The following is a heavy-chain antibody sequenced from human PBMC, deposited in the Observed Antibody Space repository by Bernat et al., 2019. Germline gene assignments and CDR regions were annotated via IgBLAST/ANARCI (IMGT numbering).Heavy chain of an antibody. J-gene: IGHJ6*02. CDR2: ISSSSSYI. Sequence: EVQLVESGGGLVKPGGSLRLSCAASGFTFSSYSMNWVRQAPGKGLEWVSSISSSSSYIYYADSVKGRFTISRDNAKNSLYLQMNSMRAEDTAVYYCARDYSLGYCSSTSCYHLGYYYYGMDVWGQGTTVTVSS. CDR1: GFTFSSYS. V-gene: IGHV3-21*01. D-gene: IGHD2-2*01. CDR3: ARDYSLGYCSSTSCYHLGYYYYGMDV.